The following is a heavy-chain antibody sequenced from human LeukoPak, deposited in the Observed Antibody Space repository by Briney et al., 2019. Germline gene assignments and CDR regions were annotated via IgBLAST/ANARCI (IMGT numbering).Heavy chain of an antibody. CDR2: ISSSGRSV. Sequence: WGSLTLTCAASGFTFSSFDMNWVRQAPGKGLEWVSYISSSGRSVYYADSVKGRFTISRDNAKNSLYLQMNSLRAEDTAVYYCARDYGGNLGSWGQGTLVTVSS. J-gene: IGHJ5*01. D-gene: IGHD4-23*01. CDR1: GFTFSSFD. V-gene: IGHV3-48*03. CDR3: ARDYGGNLGS.